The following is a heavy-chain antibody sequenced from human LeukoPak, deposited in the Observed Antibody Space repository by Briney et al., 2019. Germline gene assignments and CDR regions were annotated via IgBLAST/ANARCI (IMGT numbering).Heavy chain of an antibody. CDR1: GGSISSYY. CDR2: IYYSGST. J-gene: IGHJ5*02. Sequence: SETLSLTCTVSGGSISSYYWSWIRQPPGKGLEWIGYIYYSGSTYYNPSLKSRVTTSIDTSKSQFSLKMSSVTAADTAVYYCVREVKGYGSSWYQNWFDPWGQGTLVTVSS. D-gene: IGHD6-13*01. CDR3: VREVKGYGSSWYQNWFDP. V-gene: IGHV4-59*04.